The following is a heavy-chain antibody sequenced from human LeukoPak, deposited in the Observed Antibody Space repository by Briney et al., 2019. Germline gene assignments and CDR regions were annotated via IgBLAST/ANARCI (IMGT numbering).Heavy chain of an antibody. CDR1: GGSISGYY. CDR3: ARGPYSSGWYGVDY. D-gene: IGHD6-19*01. J-gene: IGHJ4*02. V-gene: IGHV4-4*07. CDR2: IYNSENT. Sequence: PSETLSLTCTVSGGSISGYYWSWIRQPAGKGLEWIGRIYNSENTNYNPSLKSRVTMSVDTSKNQFSLKLGSVTAADTAVYYCARGPYSSGWYGVDYWGQGTLVTVSS.